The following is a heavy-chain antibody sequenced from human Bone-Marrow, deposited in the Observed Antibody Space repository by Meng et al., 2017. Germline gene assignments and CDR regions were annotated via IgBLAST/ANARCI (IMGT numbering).Heavy chain of an antibody. CDR2: IYWDDDK. D-gene: IGHD3-22*01. CDR3: AHTGGSSGYYWKYFDY. Sequence: HITSKESHPPLVNPTPTLTLTCTVSGFSLSTSGVGVGWIRQTPGKALEWLALIYWDDDKRYSPSLKSRLTITTDTSKNQVVLTMTNMDPVDTATYYCAHTGGSSGYYWKYFDYWGQGTLVTVSS. CDR1: GFSLSTSGVG. J-gene: IGHJ4*02. V-gene: IGHV2-5*02.